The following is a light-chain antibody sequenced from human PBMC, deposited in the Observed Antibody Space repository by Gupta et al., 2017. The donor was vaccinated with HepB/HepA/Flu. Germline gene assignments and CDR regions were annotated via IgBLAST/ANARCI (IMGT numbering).Light chain of an antibody. CDR1: QDVSNG. CDR2: DIS. V-gene: IGKV1-16*02. Sequence: DIQMTQSPSSVSASVGDRVTITCRASQDVSNGLAWFQQKPGEAPKPLIYDISTFQSGVPSKFSGSGSGTYFTLTISSLQPEDFATYYCQQYKDFPLTFGGGTKVEIK. J-gene: IGKJ4*01. CDR3: QQYKDFPLT.